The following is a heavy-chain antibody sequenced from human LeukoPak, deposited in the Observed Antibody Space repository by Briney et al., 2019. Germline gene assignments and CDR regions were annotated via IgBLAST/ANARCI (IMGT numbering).Heavy chain of an antibody. J-gene: IGHJ4*02. CDR2: IYYSGST. CDR1: GVSISSYY. CDR3: ARYSYGSGIDY. D-gene: IGHD5-18*01. Sequence: SETLSLTCTVSGVSISSYYWSWLRQPPGKGLEWIGYIYYSGSTNYNPSLKSRVTISVDTSKNQFSLKLSSVTAADTAVHYCARYSYGSGIDYWGQGTLVTVSS. V-gene: IGHV4-59*01.